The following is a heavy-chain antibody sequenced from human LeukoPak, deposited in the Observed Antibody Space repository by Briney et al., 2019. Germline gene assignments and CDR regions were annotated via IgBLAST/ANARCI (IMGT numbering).Heavy chain of an antibody. CDR1: GFTFSSYA. Sequence: GGSLRLSCAASGFTFSSYAMSWVRQAPGKGLEWVSAISGSGGSTYYADSVKGRFTISRDNSKITLYLQMNSLRAEDTAVYYCAKVPYYDFWSGYYGYFQHWGQGTLVTVSS. J-gene: IGHJ1*01. CDR3: AKVPYYDFWSGYYGYFQH. V-gene: IGHV3-23*01. CDR2: ISGSGGST. D-gene: IGHD3-3*01.